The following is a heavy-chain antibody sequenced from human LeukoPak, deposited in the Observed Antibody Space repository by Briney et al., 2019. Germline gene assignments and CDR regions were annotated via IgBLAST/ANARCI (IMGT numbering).Heavy chain of an antibody. D-gene: IGHD6-13*01. CDR1: GYTFTIYG. V-gene: IGHV1-18*01. CDR3: ARDPWQYSTNTPRGY. Sequence: ASVKVSCKASGYTFTIYGISWVRQAPGQGLEWMGWISAYNGNTNYAQKLQDRVTMTTDTSTSTVNMELRSLRSDDTAVYFCARDPWQYSTNTPRGYWGRGTLVTVSS. J-gene: IGHJ4*02. CDR2: ISAYNGNT.